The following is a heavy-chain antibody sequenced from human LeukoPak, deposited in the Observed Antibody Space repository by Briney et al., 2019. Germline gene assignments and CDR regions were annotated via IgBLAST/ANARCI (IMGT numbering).Heavy chain of an antibody. V-gene: IGHV3-48*03. J-gene: IGHJ5*02. CDR1: GFTFSSYE. D-gene: IGHD6-13*01. CDR2: ISGSSGTI. Sequence: GGSLRLSCAASGFTFSSYEMNWVRQAPGKGLEWVSYISGSSGTIYYADSVKGRFTISRDNAKNSLYLQMNSLRAEDTAVYYCARVATAAGRRGNWFDPWGQGTLVTVSS. CDR3: ARVATAAGRRGNWFDP.